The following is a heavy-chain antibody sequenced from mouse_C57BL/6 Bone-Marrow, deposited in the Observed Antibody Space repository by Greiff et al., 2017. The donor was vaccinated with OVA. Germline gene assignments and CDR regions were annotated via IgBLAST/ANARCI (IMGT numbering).Heavy chain of an antibody. CDR1: GFSLTSYG. D-gene: IGHD1-1*02. Sequence: QVQLKESGPGLVAPSQSLSITCTVSGFSLTSYGVDWVRQPPGKGLEWLGVIWGGGSTNYNSALMSRLSISKDNSKSQEIIKMNRLETDDTAMYYWAKTPCYGRRKRDWIAYWGQGTLVTVSA. J-gene: IGHJ3*01. CDR3: AKTPCYGRRKRDWIAY. CDR2: IWGGGST. V-gene: IGHV2-9*01.